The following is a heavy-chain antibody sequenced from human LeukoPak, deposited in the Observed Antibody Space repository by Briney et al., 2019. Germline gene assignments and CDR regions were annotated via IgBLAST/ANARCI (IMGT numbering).Heavy chain of an antibody. D-gene: IGHD3-22*01. CDR1: GGTFSSYA. Sequence: GASVKVSCKASGGTFSSYAISWVRQAPGQGLEWMGRIIPILGISNYAQKFQGRVTITADKSTSTAYMELSSLRSEDTAVYYCARAWSYDTPAGAFDIWGQGTMVTVSS. V-gene: IGHV1-69*04. J-gene: IGHJ3*02. CDR3: ARAWSYDTPAGAFDI. CDR2: IIPILGIS.